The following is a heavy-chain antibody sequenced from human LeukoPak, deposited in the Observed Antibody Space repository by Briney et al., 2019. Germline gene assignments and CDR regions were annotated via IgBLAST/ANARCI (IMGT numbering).Heavy chain of an antibody. CDR3: ARHSVGGDYHFDY. D-gene: IGHD2-21*02. Sequence: SETLSLTCTVSGGSISSSSYYWGWIRQPPGKGLEWIGSIYYSGSTYYNPSLKSRVTISVDTSKNQFSLKLSSVTAADTAVYYCARHSVGGDYHFDYWGQGTLVTVSS. CDR2: IYYSGST. J-gene: IGHJ4*02. CDR1: GGSISSSSYY. V-gene: IGHV4-39*01.